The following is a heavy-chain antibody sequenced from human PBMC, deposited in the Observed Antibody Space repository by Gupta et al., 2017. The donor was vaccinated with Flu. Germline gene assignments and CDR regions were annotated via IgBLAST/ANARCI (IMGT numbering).Heavy chain of an antibody. CDR3: ARGAGATHLKYFNEMDV. V-gene: IGHV1-69*01. Sequence: QVRLEQSGAEVKKPGSSVKVSCKAFGDVFGTYSIAWLRQAPGQGLEWMGGIIPSLGSTNYPQKFQDRVTILADEATNTAYIQLTSLRSEDTAIYYCARGAGATHLKYFNEMDVWGQGTLVTVSS. CDR1: GDVFGTYS. D-gene: IGHD1-1*01. J-gene: IGHJ6*02. CDR2: IIPSLGST.